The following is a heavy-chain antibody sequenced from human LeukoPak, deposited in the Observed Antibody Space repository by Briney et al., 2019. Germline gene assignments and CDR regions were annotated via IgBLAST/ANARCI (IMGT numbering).Heavy chain of an antibody. J-gene: IGHJ4*02. CDR2: IYYSGST. Sequence: SETLSLTCTVSGSSISSYYWSWIRQPPGKGLEWIGYIYYSGSTNYNPSLKSRVTISVDTSKNQFSLKLGSVTAADTAVYYCARDRWGSGSYYAPFDYWGQGTLVTVSS. D-gene: IGHD3-10*01. CDR3: ARDRWGSGSYYAPFDY. CDR1: GSSISSYY. V-gene: IGHV4-59*01.